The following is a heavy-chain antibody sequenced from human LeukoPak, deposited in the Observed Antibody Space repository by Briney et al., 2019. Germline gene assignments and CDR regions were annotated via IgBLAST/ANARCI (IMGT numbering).Heavy chain of an antibody. D-gene: IGHD5-18*01. Sequence: GGSLRLSCAASGFTFSSYWMHWVRQAPGKGPVWVSTIYSVGSDTLYADSVKGRFTISRDNAKNTLYLQMNSLGAEDTAVYYCARDRRYSPDYWGRGTLVTVSS. CDR3: ARDRRYSPDY. J-gene: IGHJ4*02. CDR2: IYSVGSDT. V-gene: IGHV3-74*01. CDR1: GFTFSSYW.